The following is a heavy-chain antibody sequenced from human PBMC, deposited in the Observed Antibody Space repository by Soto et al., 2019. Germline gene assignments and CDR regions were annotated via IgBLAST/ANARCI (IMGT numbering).Heavy chain of an antibody. CDR2: ISFDGSNK. V-gene: IGHV3-30*18. Sequence: GGSLRLSCAASGFTFSSYGMHWVRQGPGKGLEWVAVISFDGSNKFYADSVKGRFIISRDNSRNTLYLQMNSLSTEDTALYYCAKVPSNWDDYYGMDVWGQGTTVTVSS. J-gene: IGHJ6*02. CDR1: GFTFSSYG. CDR3: AKVPSNWDDYYGMDV. D-gene: IGHD1-26*01.